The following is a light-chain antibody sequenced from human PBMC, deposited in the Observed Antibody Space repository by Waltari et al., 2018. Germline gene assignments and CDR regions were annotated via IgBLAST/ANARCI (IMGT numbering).Light chain of an antibody. CDR1: QSISSW. CDR3: QQYNSYRT. Sequence: DIQMTQSPSTLSASIGDRVTITCRASQSISSWLAWYQQKPGKAPKLLIYKASSLESGVPSRFIGSGSGTEFTLTISSLQPDDFGTYYCQQYNSYRTFGPGTKVEI. J-gene: IGKJ1*01. V-gene: IGKV1-5*03. CDR2: KAS.